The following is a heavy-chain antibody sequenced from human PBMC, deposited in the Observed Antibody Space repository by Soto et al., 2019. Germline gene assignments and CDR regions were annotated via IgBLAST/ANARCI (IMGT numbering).Heavy chain of an antibody. CDR3: ASGLSTLTHETYFAY. Sequence: EVQLVESGGGLVQPGGSLRLSCAASGFTVSSNYMSWVRQAPGKGLEWVSDIYSGGSTYYADSVKGRLTISRHNSKNTLYLHMNSLRAEDTAVYYCASGLSTLTHETYFAYWGQGTLVTVSS. J-gene: IGHJ4*02. CDR2: IYSGGST. CDR1: GFTVSSNY. V-gene: IGHV3-53*04. D-gene: IGHD4-17*01.